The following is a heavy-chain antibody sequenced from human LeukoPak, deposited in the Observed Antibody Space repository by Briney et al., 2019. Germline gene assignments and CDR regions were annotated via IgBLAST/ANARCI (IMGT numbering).Heavy chain of an antibody. CDR2: INPSGGST. V-gene: IGHV1-46*01. D-gene: IGHD3-16*01. CDR1: GYTFTSYY. CDR3: ASLGVMITFGGGNAFDI. Sequence: GASVKVSCKASGYTFTSYYMHWVRQAPGQGLEWMGIINPSGGSTSYAQKFQGRVTMTRDTSTSTVYMELGSLRSEDTAVYYCASLGVMITFGGGNAFDIWGQGTMVTVSS. J-gene: IGHJ3*02.